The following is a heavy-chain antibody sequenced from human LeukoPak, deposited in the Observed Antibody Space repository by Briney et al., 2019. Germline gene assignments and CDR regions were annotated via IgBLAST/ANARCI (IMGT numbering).Heavy chain of an antibody. J-gene: IGHJ4*02. CDR2: IYYSGST. CDR3: AREVGDGYNYIDY. Sequence: SETLSLTCTVSGGSISSYYWSWIRQPPGKGLEWIGYIYYSGSTNYNPSLKSRVTISVDTSKNQFSLKLSSVTAADTAVYYCAREVGDGYNYIDYWGQGTLVTVSS. D-gene: IGHD5-24*01. V-gene: IGHV4-59*01. CDR1: GGSISSYY.